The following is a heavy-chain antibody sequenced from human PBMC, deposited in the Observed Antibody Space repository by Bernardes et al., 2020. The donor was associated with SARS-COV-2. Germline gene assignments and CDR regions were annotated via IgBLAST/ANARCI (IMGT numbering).Heavy chain of an antibody. J-gene: IGHJ6*02. CDR1: GGTFSSYA. CDR3: ATLGYCSSTSCFLYYYYYYGMDV. CDR2: IIPIFGTA. Sequence: SVKVSCKASGGTFSSYAISWVRQAPGQGLEWMGGIIPIFGTANYAQKFQGRVTITADESTSTAYMELSSLRSEDTAVYYCATLGYCSSTSCFLYYYYYYGMDVWGQGTTVTVSS. D-gene: IGHD2-2*01. V-gene: IGHV1-69*13.